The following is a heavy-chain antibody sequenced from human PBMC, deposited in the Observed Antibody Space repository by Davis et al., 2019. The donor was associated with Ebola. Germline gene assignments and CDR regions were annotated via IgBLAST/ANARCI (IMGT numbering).Heavy chain of an antibody. V-gene: IGHV5-51*01. Sequence: GESLKISCKGSGYTFTNYWIGWVRQMPGKGLEWMGIIYPGDSGTRYSPSFQGQVTISADKSISTAYLQWSSLKASDTAMYYCARRGIVVVTAKDAFDIWGQGTMVTVSS. CDR3: ARRGIVVVTAKDAFDI. J-gene: IGHJ3*02. CDR1: GYTFTNYW. D-gene: IGHD2-21*02. CDR2: IYPGDSGT.